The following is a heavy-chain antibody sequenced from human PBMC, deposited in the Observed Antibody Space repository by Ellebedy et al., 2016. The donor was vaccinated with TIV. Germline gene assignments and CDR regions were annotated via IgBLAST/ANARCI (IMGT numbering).Heavy chain of an antibody. CDR2: IAHDGSVK. J-gene: IGHJ4*02. V-gene: IGHV3-30*18. Sequence: PGGSLRLSCAASEFTFSNYGMHWVCQAPGEGLEWVAVIAHDGSVKYYADSVKGRFTVSRDNSRNTLYLQMDSLRVEDTSVYYCAKEISAKSSNGWPLDYWGQGTLVTVSS. CDR3: AKEISAKSSNGWPLDY. D-gene: IGHD6-19*01. CDR1: EFTFSNYG.